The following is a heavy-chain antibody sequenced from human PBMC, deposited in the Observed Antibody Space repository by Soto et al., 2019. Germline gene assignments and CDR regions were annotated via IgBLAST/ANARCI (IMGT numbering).Heavy chain of an antibody. CDR2: ISDSDGST. Sequence: GGPLRLSCAASGFTFSSQAMSWVRQVPGKGLEWVSIISDSDGSTYYADSVKGRFTISRDNSKITLSLQMNSLRAEDTAVYYCAKAGSGWYFVSWGQGTLVTVSS. V-gene: IGHV3-23*01. D-gene: IGHD6-19*01. J-gene: IGHJ4*02. CDR1: GFTFSSQA. CDR3: AKAGSGWYFVS.